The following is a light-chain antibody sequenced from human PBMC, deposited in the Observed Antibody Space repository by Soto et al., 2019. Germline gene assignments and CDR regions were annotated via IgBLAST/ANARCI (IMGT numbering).Light chain of an antibody. CDR3: QHYGRSPLMYT. Sequence: EIVLTQSPGTLSLSPGERVTLSCRASQSLTTNYLAWYQQKPGQAPRLLIYGASYRATGVPDRFSGSGSGTDFTLTITRLEPEDFAVYYCQHYGRSPLMYTFGQGTKLGVK. V-gene: IGKV3-20*01. CDR1: QSLTTNY. J-gene: IGKJ2*01. CDR2: GAS.